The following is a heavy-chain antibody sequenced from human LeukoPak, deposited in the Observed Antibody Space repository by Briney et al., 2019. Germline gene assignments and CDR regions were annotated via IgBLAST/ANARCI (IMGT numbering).Heavy chain of an antibody. CDR2: LYNGGSGAT. CDR1: GFSVTFNH. D-gene: IGHD7-27*01. V-gene: IGHV3-53*05. J-gene: IGHJ4*02. Sequence: GGSLRLSCAASGFSVTFNHMSWVRQAPGKGLEWVSVLYNGGSGATYLADSVKGRFSVSRDSSNNTVHLHLNSLTIEGTAVYYCASGSTGDLGLDYWGQGTLVTVSS. CDR3: ASGSTGDLGLDY.